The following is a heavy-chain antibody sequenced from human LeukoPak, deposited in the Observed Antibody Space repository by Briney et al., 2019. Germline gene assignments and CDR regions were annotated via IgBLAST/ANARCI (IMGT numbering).Heavy chain of an antibody. CDR1: GGSITTTNW. D-gene: IGHD3-3*01. J-gene: IGHJ4*02. CDR3: AREGGFYRPLDH. Sequence: PSETLSLTCGVSGGSITTTNWWTWVRPPPGKGLEWIGEVHLDGRTNYNPSLESRLTISVDLSENHISLRLTSVTAADTAVYYCAREGGFYRPLDHSGQGTLVTVSS. V-gene: IGHV4-4*02. CDR2: VHLDGRT.